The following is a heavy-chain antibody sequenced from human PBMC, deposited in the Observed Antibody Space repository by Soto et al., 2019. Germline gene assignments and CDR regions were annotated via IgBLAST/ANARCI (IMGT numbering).Heavy chain of an antibody. V-gene: IGHV3-23*01. CDR2: ITDSGGST. Sequence: GGSLRLSCAASGFTFSSYAMSWVRQAPGKGLEWVSAITDSGGSTYYADSVKGRFTISRDNSRNTLYFQMNSLRAEDTAVYYCAKGSAAARPYYFDYWGQGTLVTVSS. CDR3: AKGSAAARPYYFDY. J-gene: IGHJ4*02. D-gene: IGHD6-13*01. CDR1: GFTFSSYA.